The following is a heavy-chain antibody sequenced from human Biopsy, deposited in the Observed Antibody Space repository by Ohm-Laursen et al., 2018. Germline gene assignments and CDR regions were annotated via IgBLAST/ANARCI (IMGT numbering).Heavy chain of an antibody. CDR1: GYTLTELS. Sequence: GASVTASCKVSGYTLTELSMHWVRQAPGKGLEWMGGFAPENGKTVYAQNFQARVSMTEDISTDTAYMELRSLRSEDTAVYYCAADINVWNVNYWGQGTQVTVSS. CDR3: AADINVWNVNY. CDR2: FAPENGKT. J-gene: IGHJ4*02. V-gene: IGHV1-24*01. D-gene: IGHD1-1*01.